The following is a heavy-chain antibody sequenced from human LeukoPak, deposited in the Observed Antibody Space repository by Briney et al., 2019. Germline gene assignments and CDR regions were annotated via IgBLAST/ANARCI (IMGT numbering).Heavy chain of an antibody. CDR2: IKEDGTET. CDR3: ARDEFGPLAF. D-gene: IGHD3/OR15-3a*01. V-gene: IGHV3-7*05. CDR1: GLTFTNCR. J-gene: IGHJ4*02. Sequence: GGYLTLSSVVSGLTFTNCRMTWVRQAPGRGLEWVTNIKEDGTETSYVGSVKGGFTMSRDNAKNSLYLQMNSLRAEDTGRYYCARDEFGPLAFWGRGTLVTVSS.